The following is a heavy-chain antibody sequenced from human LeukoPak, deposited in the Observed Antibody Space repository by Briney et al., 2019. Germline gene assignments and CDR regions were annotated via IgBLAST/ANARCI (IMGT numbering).Heavy chain of an antibody. V-gene: IGHV4-4*07. Sequence: SETLSLTCTVSDGSISSYYWSWIRQPAGKGLEWIGRIYTSGSTNYNPSLKSRVTMSVDTSKNQFSLKLSSVTAADTAVYYCARGLVSGPDPWWYFDLWGRGTLVTVSS. J-gene: IGHJ2*01. CDR3: ARGLVSGPDPWWYFDL. D-gene: IGHD6-19*01. CDR1: DGSISSYY. CDR2: IYTSGST.